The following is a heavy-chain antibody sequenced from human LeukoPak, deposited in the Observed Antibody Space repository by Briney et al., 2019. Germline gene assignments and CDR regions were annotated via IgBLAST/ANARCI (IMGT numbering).Heavy chain of an antibody. J-gene: IGHJ5*02. Sequence: PSETLSLTCTVSGGSISSYYWSWIRQPPGKGLERIGYIYYSGSTNYNPSLKSRVTISVDTSKNQFSLKLSSVTAADTAVYYCARQWVAAAGTANWFDPWGQGTLVTVSS. CDR3: ARQWVAAAGTANWFDP. D-gene: IGHD6-13*01. CDR2: IYYSGST. CDR1: GGSISSYY. V-gene: IGHV4-59*08.